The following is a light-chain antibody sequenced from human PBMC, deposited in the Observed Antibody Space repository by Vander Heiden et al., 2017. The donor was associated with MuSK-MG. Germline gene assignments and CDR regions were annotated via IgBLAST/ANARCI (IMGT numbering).Light chain of an antibody. CDR1: QSISSY. CDR2: AAS. J-gene: IGKJ4*01. Sequence: DIQMTHSPSSLYASVGDRVTITCRASQSISSYLNWYQQKPGKAPKILIYAASSLQSGVPSRFSGSGSGTDFTLTISSLQPEDFATYYCQQSDSTPLTFGGGTKVEIK. CDR3: QQSDSTPLT. V-gene: IGKV1-39*01.